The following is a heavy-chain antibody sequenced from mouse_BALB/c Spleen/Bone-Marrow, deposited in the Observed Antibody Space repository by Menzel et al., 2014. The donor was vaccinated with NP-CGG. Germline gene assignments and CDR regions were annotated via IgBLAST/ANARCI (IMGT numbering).Heavy chain of an antibody. CDR1: GYTFXSYW. Sequence: QVQLKQSGAELAKPGASVQLSCKASGYTFXSYWMHWVKQRPGQGLEWIGYINPITGYIEYNQKFKDKATLTADRSSSTAYMQLSSLTSEDSAVYYCARSKYGNYVGFDYWGQGTTLTVSS. V-gene: IGHV1-7*01. J-gene: IGHJ2*01. D-gene: IGHD2-10*02. CDR2: INPITGYI. CDR3: ARSKYGNYVGFDY.